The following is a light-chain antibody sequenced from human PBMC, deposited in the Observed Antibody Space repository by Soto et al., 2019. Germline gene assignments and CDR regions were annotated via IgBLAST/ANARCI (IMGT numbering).Light chain of an antibody. V-gene: IGLV1-40*01. CDR3: QSYDSSLSEGV. Sequence: QLVLTQPPSVSGAPGQRVTISCTGSSSNIGAGYDVHWYQQLPGTAPKLLIYGNSNRPSGVPDRFSGSKSGTSASLAITGLQAEDEADYYCQSYDSSLSEGVFGGGTKHTVL. J-gene: IGLJ3*02. CDR2: GNS. CDR1: SSNIGAGYD.